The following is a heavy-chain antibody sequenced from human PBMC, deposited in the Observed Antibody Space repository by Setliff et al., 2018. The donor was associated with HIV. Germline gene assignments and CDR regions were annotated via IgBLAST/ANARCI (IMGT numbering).Heavy chain of an antibody. CDR2: IYWYDDK. Sequence: GSGPTLVNPTQTLTLTCSFSGFSLNTAGVGVAWIRHPPGQALEWLALIYWYDDKRFSPSLSSRLTITKDTSKNRVVLTMANMDPVDTATYFCAHYYDSSGFYNSFDYWGQGALVTVSS. D-gene: IGHD3-22*01. J-gene: IGHJ4*02. CDR1: GFSLNTAGVG. V-gene: IGHV2-5*01. CDR3: AHYYDSSGFYNSFDY.